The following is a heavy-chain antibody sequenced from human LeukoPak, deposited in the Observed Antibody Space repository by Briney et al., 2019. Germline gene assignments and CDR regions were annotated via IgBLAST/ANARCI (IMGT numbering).Heavy chain of an antibody. CDR1: GGTFSSYA. CDR3: ARPEEGPYYYGSGSPPVY. V-gene: IGHV1-69*13. CDR2: IIPIFGTA. Sequence: AASGKVSCKASGGTFSSYAISWVRQAPGQGLEWMGGIIPIFGTANYAQKFQGRVTITADESTSTAYMELSSLRSEDTAVYYCARPEEGPYYYGSGSPPVYWGQGTLVTVSS. D-gene: IGHD3-10*01. J-gene: IGHJ4*02.